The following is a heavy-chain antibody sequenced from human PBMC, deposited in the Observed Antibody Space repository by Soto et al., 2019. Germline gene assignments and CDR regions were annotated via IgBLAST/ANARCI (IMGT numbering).Heavy chain of an antibody. CDR1: VGTVSSYT. J-gene: IGHJ4*02. CDR2: IIPILGIA. D-gene: IGHD3-10*01. CDR3: ARGRADELDY. Sequence: QVQLVQSGAEVQKPGSSVKVSCKASVGTVSSYTISWVRQAPGQGLEWMGRIIPILGIANYAQKFQGRVTITADKSTSTAYMELSSLRSEDTAGYYCARGRADELDYWGQGTLVTGSS. V-gene: IGHV1-69*02.